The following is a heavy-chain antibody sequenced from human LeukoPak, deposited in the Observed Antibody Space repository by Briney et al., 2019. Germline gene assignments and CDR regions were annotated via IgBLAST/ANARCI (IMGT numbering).Heavy chain of an antibody. CDR2: INPSGGST. J-gene: IGHJ4*02. V-gene: IGHV1-46*01. CDR3: ALTTVTTVGFDY. D-gene: IGHD4-17*01. Sequence: ASVKVSCKASGYSFTSYYIHWVRQAPGQGLEWMGIINPSGGSTSYAQKFQGRLSVTRDTSTSTVYMEPSSLRSEDTAVYYCALTTVTTVGFDYWGQGTLVTVSS. CDR1: GYSFTSYY.